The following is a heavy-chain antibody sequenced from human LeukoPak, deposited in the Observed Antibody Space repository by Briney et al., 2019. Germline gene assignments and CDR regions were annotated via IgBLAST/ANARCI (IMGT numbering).Heavy chain of an antibody. Sequence: GASVKVSXKASGYTFKSYGISWVRQAPGQGLEWMGWISAYNGKTNYAQKLQGRVTMTTDTSTSTAYMELRSLRSDDAAVYYCARTYCVNGVCSAFDYWGQGTLVTVSS. D-gene: IGHD2-8*01. CDR2: ISAYNGKT. V-gene: IGHV1-18*01. J-gene: IGHJ4*02. CDR1: GYTFKSYG. CDR3: ARTYCVNGVCSAFDY.